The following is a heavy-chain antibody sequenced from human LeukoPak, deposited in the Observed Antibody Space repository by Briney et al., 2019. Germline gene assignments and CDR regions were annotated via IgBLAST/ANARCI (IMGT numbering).Heavy chain of an antibody. CDR3: ARIGYSTSWANFDY. CDR1: GFTFRNYG. Sequence: GTSLRLSCAASGFTFRNYGMHWVRQAPGKGPEWVASIRTDGGEKYHADSVQGRFSISRDNSKNTLYLQMDSLRAEDTALYYCARIGYSTSWANFDYWGQGTLVTVSS. V-gene: IGHV3-33*01. CDR2: IRTDGGEK. J-gene: IGHJ4*02. D-gene: IGHD6-13*01.